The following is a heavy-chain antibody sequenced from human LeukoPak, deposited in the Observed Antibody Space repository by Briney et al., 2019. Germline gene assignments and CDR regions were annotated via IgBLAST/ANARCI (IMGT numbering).Heavy chain of an antibody. J-gene: IGHJ4*02. V-gene: IGHV3-7*01. CDR1: GFSFSGFW. D-gene: IGHD1-14*01. CDR3: ARGQNWNHDF. CDR2: IKEDGKKI. Sequence: TGGSLRPSCAASGFSFSGFWMSWLRQAPGKGLEWVANIKEDGKKIYQVDSLKGRFTISRDNAKNSLFLQMNSLRVEDTAIYYCARGQNWNHDFWGQGTLVTVSS.